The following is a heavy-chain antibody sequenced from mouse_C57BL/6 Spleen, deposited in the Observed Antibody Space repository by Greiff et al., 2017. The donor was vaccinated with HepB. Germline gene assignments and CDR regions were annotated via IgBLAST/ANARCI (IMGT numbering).Heavy chain of an antibody. CDR3: TTGISTLY. CDR2: IDPENGDT. V-gene: IGHV14-4*01. D-gene: IGHD5-1*01. J-gene: IGHJ3*01. CDR1: GFNIKDDY. Sequence: VQLQQSGAELVRPGASVKLSCTASGFNIKDDYMHWVKQRPEQGLEWIGWIDPENGDTEYASKFQGKATITADTSSNTAYLQLSSLTSEDTAVYYCTTGISTLYWGQGTLVTVSA.